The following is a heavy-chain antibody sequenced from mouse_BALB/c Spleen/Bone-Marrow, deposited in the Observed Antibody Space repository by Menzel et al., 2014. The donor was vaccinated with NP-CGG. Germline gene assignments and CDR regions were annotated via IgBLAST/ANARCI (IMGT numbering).Heavy chain of an antibody. CDR1: GYAFSSSW. D-gene: IGHD1-1*01. Sequence: QVQLQQPGPELVKPGASVKISCKASGYAFSSSWMNWVKQRPGQGLEWIGRIYPGDGDTNYNGKFEGKATLTADKSSSTAYMQLSSLTSVDSAVYFCARDHGSSYGGVDYWGQGTTLTVSS. CDR3: ARDHGSSYGGVDY. CDR2: IYPGDGDT. J-gene: IGHJ2*01. V-gene: IGHV1-82*01.